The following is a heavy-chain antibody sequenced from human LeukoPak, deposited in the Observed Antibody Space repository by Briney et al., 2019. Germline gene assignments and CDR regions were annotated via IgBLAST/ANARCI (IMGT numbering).Heavy chain of an antibody. CDR3: ARHASYSSSWTVFDY. D-gene: IGHD6-13*01. CDR2: IYYSGST. Sequence: PSETLSLTCTVSGGSISSSTYYWGWIRQPPGKGLEWIGNIYYSGSTYYNPSLKSRVTISVDTSKNQFSLKLTSVTAADTSVYYCARHASYSSSWTVFDYWGQGALVTVSS. CDR1: GGSISSSTYY. V-gene: IGHV4-39*01. J-gene: IGHJ4*02.